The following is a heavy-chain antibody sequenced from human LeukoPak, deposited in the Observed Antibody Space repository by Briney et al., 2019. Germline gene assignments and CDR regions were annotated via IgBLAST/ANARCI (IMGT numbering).Heavy chain of an antibody. J-gene: IGHJ6*03. CDR1: GYTFTSYG. CDR2: ISAYNGNT. D-gene: IGHD2-2*02. Sequence: ASVKVSCKASGYTFTSYGISWVRQAPGQGLEWMGWISAYNGNTNYAQKLQGRVTMTTDTSTSTAYMELRSLRSDDTAVYYCARPVYCSSTSCYRTKGYYYYYMDVWGKGTTVTVSS. V-gene: IGHV1-18*01. CDR3: ARPVYCSSTSCYRTKGYYYYYMDV.